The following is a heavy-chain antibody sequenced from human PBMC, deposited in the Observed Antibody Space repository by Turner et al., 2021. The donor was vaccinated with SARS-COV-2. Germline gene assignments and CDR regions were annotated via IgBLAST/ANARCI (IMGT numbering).Heavy chain of an antibody. CDR1: GGSLSGYY. V-gene: IGHV4-34*01. D-gene: IGHD3-3*01. Sequence: QVQLQQSGAGPLKPSETLSLIGAVNGGSLSGYYWTWIRQPPGKGLEWIGEGDPYGTTYYNPSHKSRVSMSVDTSKNQFSLKLNSVTAADTAFYYCARGDDPRKSGVVWGQGTLVTVSS. CDR2: GDPYGTT. CDR3: ARGDDPRKSGVV. J-gene: IGHJ4*02.